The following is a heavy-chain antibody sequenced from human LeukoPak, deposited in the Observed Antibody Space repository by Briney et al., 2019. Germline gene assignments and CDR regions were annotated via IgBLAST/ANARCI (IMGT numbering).Heavy chain of an antibody. V-gene: IGHV3-74*01. CDR1: GFTFSSYW. D-gene: IGHD6-19*01. Sequence: GGSLRLSCAASGFTFSSYWMHWVRQAPGRRLVWVSRINGDGSTTNYADSVKGRFTISRDNAKNTLYLQMSSLRAEDTAMYYCVPEEKYSSGWFYFDSWGLGTLVTVSS. CDR3: VPEEKYSSGWFYFDS. J-gene: IGHJ4*02. CDR2: INGDGSTT.